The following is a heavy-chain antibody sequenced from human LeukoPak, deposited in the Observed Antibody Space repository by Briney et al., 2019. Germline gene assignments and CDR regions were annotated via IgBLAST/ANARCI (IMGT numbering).Heavy chain of an antibody. D-gene: IGHD5-18*01. CDR1: SGSISSYY. CDR2: FYYNGST. CDR3: ARGGGEYRYDPYFDY. V-gene: IGHV4-59*01. Sequence: SETLSLTCTVSSGSISSYYWSWIRQPPGKGLERIGCFYYNGSTNYSPSLESRVTMSVDTSKNQFSLKLSSVTAADTAVYYCARGGGEYRYDPYFDYWGQGTLVTVSS. J-gene: IGHJ4*02.